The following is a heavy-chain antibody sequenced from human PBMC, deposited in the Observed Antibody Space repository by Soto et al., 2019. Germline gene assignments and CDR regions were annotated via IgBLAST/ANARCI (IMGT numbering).Heavy chain of an antibody. CDR1: GFTFSSYA. V-gene: IGHV3-23*01. Sequence: EVQLLESGGGLVQPGGSLRLSCAASGFTFSSYAMSWVRQAPGKGLEWVSAISGSGGSTYYADSVKGRFTISRDNSKNTLYLQMNSLRAEDTAVYYCAKLGGPWFGELLAWFDPWGQGTLVTVSS. CDR3: AKLGGPWFGELLAWFDP. CDR2: ISGSGGST. D-gene: IGHD3-10*01. J-gene: IGHJ5*02.